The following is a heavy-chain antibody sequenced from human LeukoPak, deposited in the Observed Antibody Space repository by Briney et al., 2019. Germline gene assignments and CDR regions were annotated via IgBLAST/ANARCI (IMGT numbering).Heavy chain of an antibody. V-gene: IGHV3-48*03. CDR3: AREGGYYYDSSGPRGAFDI. D-gene: IGHD3-22*01. J-gene: IGHJ3*02. Sequence: GGSLRLSCAASGFTFSSYEMNWVRQAPGKGLEWVSYISSSGSTIYYADSVKGRFTISRDNAKNSLYLQMNSLRAEDTAVYYCAREGGYYYDSSGPRGAFDIWGQGTMVTVSS. CDR2: ISSSGSTI. CDR1: GFTFSSYE.